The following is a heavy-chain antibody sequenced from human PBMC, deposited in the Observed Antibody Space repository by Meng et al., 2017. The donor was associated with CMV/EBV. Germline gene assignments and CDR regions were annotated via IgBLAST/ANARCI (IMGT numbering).Heavy chain of an antibody. Sequence: ASVKISCKASGYTFTSYGISWVRQAPGQGLEWMGWISAYNGNTNYAQKLQGRVTMTTDTSTSTAYMELRSLRSDDTAVYYCARGGIVGATEYYYYGMDVWGQGTTVTVSS. V-gene: IGHV1-18*01. D-gene: IGHD1-26*01. CDR3: ARGGIVGATEYYYYGMDV. CDR2: ISAYNGNT. CDR1: GYTFTSYG. J-gene: IGHJ6*02.